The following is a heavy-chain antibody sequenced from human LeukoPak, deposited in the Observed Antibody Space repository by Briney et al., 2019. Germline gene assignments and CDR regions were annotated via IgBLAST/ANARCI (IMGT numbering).Heavy chain of an antibody. Sequence: ASVKVSCKASGYTFTSYAMHWVRQAPGQRLEWMGWINAGNGNTKYSQKFQGRVTITRDTSASIAYMELSSLRSEDTAVYYCARDLPAQRGYYYGMDVWGQGTTVTVSS. V-gene: IGHV1-3*01. CDR3: ARDLPAQRGYYYGMDV. J-gene: IGHJ6*02. CDR2: INAGNGNT. CDR1: GYTFTSYA. D-gene: IGHD3-10*01.